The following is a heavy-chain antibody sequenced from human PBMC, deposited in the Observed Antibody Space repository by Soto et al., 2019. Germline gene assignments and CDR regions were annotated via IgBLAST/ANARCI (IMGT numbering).Heavy chain of an antibody. D-gene: IGHD2-2*01. Sequence: GSLRLSCAASGFTFSNYAMNWVRQAPGKGLEWVSGISGGSGDSTFYADSVKGRFTISRGNSKNTLHLQMNSLRTEDTAVYYCAKNQPSWATRAAFDYWGQGTLVTVSS. V-gene: IGHV3-23*01. J-gene: IGHJ4*02. CDR2: ISGGSGDST. CDR1: GFTFSNYA. CDR3: AKNQPSWATRAAFDY.